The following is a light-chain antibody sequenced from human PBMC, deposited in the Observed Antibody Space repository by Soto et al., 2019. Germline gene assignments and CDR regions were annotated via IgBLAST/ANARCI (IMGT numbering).Light chain of an antibody. CDR1: QSVSSNF. CDR3: QFYGDPPKT. J-gene: IGKJ1*01. CDR2: DAS. V-gene: IGKV3-20*01. Sequence: EIVLTQSPGTLSLSPGERGTLSCRASQSVSSNFLAWYQQKPGQAPRLLIFDASTRATGIPDRFTGSGSGTDFTLAISRLEPEDFAVYYCQFYGDPPKTFGHGTKVEIK.